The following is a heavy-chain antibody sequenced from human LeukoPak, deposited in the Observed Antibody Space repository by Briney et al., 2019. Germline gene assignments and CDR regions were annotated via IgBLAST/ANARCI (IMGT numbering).Heavy chain of an antibody. CDR2: IKQDGSEK. CDR1: GFTFSSYW. Sequence: GGSLRLSCAASGFTFSSYWMSWVRQAPGKGLEWVANIKQDGSEKYYVDSVNGRFTISRDNAKNSLYLQMNSLRAEDTAVYYGARDSPILSYYDLKDDWGQGTLVTVSS. CDR3: ARDSPILSYYDLKDD. J-gene: IGHJ4*02. V-gene: IGHV3-7*01. D-gene: IGHD3-22*01.